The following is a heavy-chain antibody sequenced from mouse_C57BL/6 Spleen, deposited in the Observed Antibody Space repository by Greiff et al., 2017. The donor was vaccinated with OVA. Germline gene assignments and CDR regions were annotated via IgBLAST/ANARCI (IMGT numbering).Heavy chain of an antibody. V-gene: IGHV1-54*01. CDR1: GYAFTNYL. CDR3: ARDSNYYAMDY. D-gene: IGHD2-5*01. CDR2: INPGSGGT. J-gene: IGHJ4*01. Sequence: QVQLQQSGAELVRPGTSVKVSCKASGYAFTNYLIEWVKQRPGQGLEWIGVINPGSGGTNYNEKFKGKATLTADKSSSTAYMQLSSLPSEDSAVYFCARDSNYYAMDYWGQGTSVTVSS.